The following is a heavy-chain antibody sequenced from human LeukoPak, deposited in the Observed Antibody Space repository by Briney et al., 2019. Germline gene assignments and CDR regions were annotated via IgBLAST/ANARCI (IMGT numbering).Heavy chain of an antibody. D-gene: IGHD5-24*01. CDR2: IYTSGST. J-gene: IGHJ4*02. CDR3: ARELATMLYYFDY. V-gene: IGHV4-61*02. Sequence: KTSQTLSLTCTVSGGSISSGSYYWSWIRQPAGKGLEWIGSIYTSGSTNYKPSLKSRVTISVDTSKNQFSLKLSSVTAADTAVYYCARELATMLYYFDYWGQGTLVTVSS. CDR1: GGSISSGSYY.